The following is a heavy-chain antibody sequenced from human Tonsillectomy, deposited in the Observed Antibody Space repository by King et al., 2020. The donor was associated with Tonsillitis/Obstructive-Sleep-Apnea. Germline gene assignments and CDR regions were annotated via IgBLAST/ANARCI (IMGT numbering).Heavy chain of an antibody. D-gene: IGHD4-17*01. CDR2: IYDSGST. V-gene: IGHV4-31*03. CDR1: GGSISSGGYY. CDR3: ASEVTTGAFDY. J-gene: IGHJ4*02. Sequence: VQLQESGPGLVKPSQTLSLTCTVSGGSISSGGYYWSWIRQHPGKGLDWIGYIYDSGSTYYNPSLKSRVTISLDTSKNQFSLKLSSVTAADTAVYYCASEVTTGAFDYWGQGTLVTVSS.